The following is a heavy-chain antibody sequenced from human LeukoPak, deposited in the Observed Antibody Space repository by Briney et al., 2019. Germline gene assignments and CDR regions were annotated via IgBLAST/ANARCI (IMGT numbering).Heavy chain of an antibody. J-gene: IGHJ4*02. CDR3: AKEVRGFDY. Sequence: PGGSLGLSCAASGFTFSSYAMSWVRQAPGKGLEWVSAISENGGSTYYADSVKGRFTISRDNSKNTLLLQMDSLRAEDTAVYYCAKEVRGFDYWGQGTLVTVSS. CDR1: GFTFSSYA. V-gene: IGHV3-23*01. D-gene: IGHD3-10*01. CDR2: ISENGGST.